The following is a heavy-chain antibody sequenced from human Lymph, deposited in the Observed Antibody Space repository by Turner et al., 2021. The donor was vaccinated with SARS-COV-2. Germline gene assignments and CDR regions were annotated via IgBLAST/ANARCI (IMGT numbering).Heavy chain of an antibody. J-gene: IGHJ5*02. Sequence: QVQLQESGPRLVKPLATLSLTCTVSGGSMNSNYWSWIRQPPGKRLEWIGYIYYRGSTNDNPSLESRVTISVDTSRNQFSLNLTSVTAADTAIYYCARETVNNWVDPWGQGTLVTVSS. CDR3: ARETVNNWVDP. CDR1: GGSMNSNY. D-gene: IGHD2-21*02. CDR2: IYYRGST. V-gene: IGHV4-59*01.